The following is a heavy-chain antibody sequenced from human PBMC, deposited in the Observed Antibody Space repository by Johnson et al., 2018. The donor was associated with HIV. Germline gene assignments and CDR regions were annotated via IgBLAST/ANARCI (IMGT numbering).Heavy chain of an antibody. J-gene: IGHJ3*01. V-gene: IGHV3-30*02. CDR1: GFSFSTYD. D-gene: IGHD5-12*01. Sequence: QMLLVESGGGVVQPGGSLRLSCAASGFSFSTYDLHWVRQAPGKGLEWVTFIQYDGSKKNYAVSVKGRFTISIDNSKNTLYLQLNSLRTEDTAVYYCAKHMWGFRYTGYDRDVFDVWGQGTMVTVSS. CDR2: IQYDGSKK. CDR3: AKHMWGFRYTGYDRDVFDV.